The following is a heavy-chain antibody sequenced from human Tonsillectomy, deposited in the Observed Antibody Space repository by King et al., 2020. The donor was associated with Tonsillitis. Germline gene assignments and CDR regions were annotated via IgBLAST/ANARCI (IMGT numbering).Heavy chain of an antibody. CDR3: ARGTSGYYGSGSHLKTPLFGMARDNRFDP. Sequence: MQLQESGPGLVKPSQTLSLTCTVSGDSISSGDYYWSWIRQHPGKGLEWIGYIYYNGNTNYNPSLKSRVTISVDTSKKQFSLKLSSVTAADTAVYHCARGTSGYYGSGSHLKTPLFGMARDNRFDPWGQGTLVTVSS. J-gene: IGHJ5*02. CDR2: IYYNGNT. V-gene: IGHV4-31*03. CDR1: GDSISSGDYY. D-gene: IGHD3-10*01.